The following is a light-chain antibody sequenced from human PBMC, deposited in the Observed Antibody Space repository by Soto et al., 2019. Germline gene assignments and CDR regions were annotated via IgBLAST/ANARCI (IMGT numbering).Light chain of an antibody. CDR1: QGVTTN. V-gene: IGKV3-15*01. CDR3: QQYNNWPFS. Sequence: EIVMTQSPATLSVSPGERATLSCRAGQGVTTNFAWYQQKSGQSPRLLIYDVSTRATGVPARFSGTGSETDFTLTISRLQSDDSAVYFCQQYNNWPFSFGQGTRLEIK. CDR2: DVS. J-gene: IGKJ5*01.